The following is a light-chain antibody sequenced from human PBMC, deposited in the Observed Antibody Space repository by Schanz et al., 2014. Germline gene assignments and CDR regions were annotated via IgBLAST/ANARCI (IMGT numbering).Light chain of an antibody. CDR1: SSDVGSYNL. V-gene: IGLV2-23*01. CDR3: CSYAGSSAVV. Sequence: QSALTQPASVSGSPGQSITISCTGPSSDVGSYNLVSWYQQHPGKAPKLMIYEGNKRPSGVSNRFSGYKSGNTASLTISGLQAEDEGDYYCCSYAGSSAVVFGGGTKLTVL. J-gene: IGLJ2*01. CDR2: EGN.